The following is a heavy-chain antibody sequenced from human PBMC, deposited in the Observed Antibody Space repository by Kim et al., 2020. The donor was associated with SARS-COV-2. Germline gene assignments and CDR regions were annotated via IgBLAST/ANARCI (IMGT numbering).Heavy chain of an antibody. V-gene: IGHV3-48*03. D-gene: IGHD2-2*01. CDR1: GFTFSSYE. J-gene: IGHJ5*02. CDR3: ARDGGVPAARGGFDP. Sequence: GGSLRLSCAASGFTFSSYEMNWVRQAPGKGLEWVSYISSSGSTIYYADSVKGRFTISRDNAKNSLYLQMNSLRAEDTAVYYCARDGGVPAARGGFDPWGQGTLVTVSS. CDR2: ISSSGSTI.